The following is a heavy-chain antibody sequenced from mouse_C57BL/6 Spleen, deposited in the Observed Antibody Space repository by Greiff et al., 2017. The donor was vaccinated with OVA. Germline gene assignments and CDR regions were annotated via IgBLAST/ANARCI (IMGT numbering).Heavy chain of an antibody. J-gene: IGHJ2*01. CDR3: ARHGDWEDYFDY. Sequence: EVMLVESGGDLVKPGGSLKLSCAASGFTFSSYDMSWVRQTPDKRLEWVATISSGGSYTYYPDSVKGRFTISRDNAKNTLYLQMSSLKSEDTAMYYCARHGDWEDYFDYWGQGTTLTVSS. CDR1: GFTFSSYD. V-gene: IGHV5-6*02. D-gene: IGHD4-1*01. CDR2: ISSGGSYT.